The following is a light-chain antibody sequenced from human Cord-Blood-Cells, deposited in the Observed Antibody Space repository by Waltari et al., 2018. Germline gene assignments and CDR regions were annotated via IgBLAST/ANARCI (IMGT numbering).Light chain of an antibody. V-gene: IGLV2-14*01. Sequence: QSALTQPASVSGSPGQSITISCTGTSSDVGGYNYVSWYQQHPGKAPKLMIYDVSNRPSGVSNRFSVSKSGNTASLAISGLQAEDEADYYCSSYTSSSISYVFGTGTKVTVL. CDR2: DVS. CDR1: SSDVGGYNY. J-gene: IGLJ1*01. CDR3: SSYTSSSISYV.